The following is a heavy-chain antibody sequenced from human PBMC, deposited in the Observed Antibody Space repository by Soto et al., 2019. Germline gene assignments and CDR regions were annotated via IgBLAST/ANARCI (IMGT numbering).Heavy chain of an antibody. CDR2: IDFSGTI. CDR3: ARSPGYYYNYSMDV. J-gene: IGHJ6*02. V-gene: IGHV4-34*01. Sequence: PXGTLSLTCAVSRGSFVGYYWSWIRQPPGKGLEWIGEIDFSGTINYNPSLKSRVAISIDTSRSQFSLDLLSVTAADTAVYFCARSPGYYYNYSMDVWAQGTTVTVSS. D-gene: IGHD3-3*01. CDR1: RGSFVGYY.